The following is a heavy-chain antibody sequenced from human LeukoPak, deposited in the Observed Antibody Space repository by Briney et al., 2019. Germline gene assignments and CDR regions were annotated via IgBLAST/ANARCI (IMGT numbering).Heavy chain of an antibody. CDR3: AKSDRVRGARFDY. V-gene: IGHV3-23*01. CDR2: ISGSGGST. Sequence: PGGSLRLSCAASGFTFSSYAMSWVRQAPGKGLEWVSAISGSGGSTYYADSVKGRFTISRDNSKNTLYLQMNSLRAKDTAVYYCAKSDRVRGARFDYWGQGTLVTVSS. CDR1: GFTFSSYA. J-gene: IGHJ4*02. D-gene: IGHD3-10*01.